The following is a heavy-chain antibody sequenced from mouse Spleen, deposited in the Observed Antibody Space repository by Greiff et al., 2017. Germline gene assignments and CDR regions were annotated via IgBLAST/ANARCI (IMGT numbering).Heavy chain of an antibody. CDR3: ARGGYRSYWYFDV. CDR1: GYTFTSYT. Sequence: QVQLQQSGAELARPGASVKMSCKASGYTFTSYTMHWVKQRPGQGLEWIGYINPSSGYTKYNQKFKDKATLTADKSSSTAYMQLSSLTSEDSAVYYCARGGYRSYWYFDVWGAGTTVTVSS. CDR2: INPSSGYT. J-gene: IGHJ1*01. D-gene: IGHD2-14*01. V-gene: IGHV1-4*01.